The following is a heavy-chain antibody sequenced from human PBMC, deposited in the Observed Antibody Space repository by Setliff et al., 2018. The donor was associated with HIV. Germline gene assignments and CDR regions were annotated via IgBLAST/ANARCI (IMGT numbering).Heavy chain of an antibody. Sequence: ASVKVSCKASGYKFTGHHIQWMRQAPGQGLEWMGRINPNMGDTQYAQKFQGRIIMTRDTSINTVYMELSSLTSDDTALYYCARQDISTGYYLFDYWGQGTQVTVSS. J-gene: IGHJ4*02. V-gene: IGHV1-2*06. CDR2: INPNMGDT. CDR1: GYKFTGHH. D-gene: IGHD3-9*01. CDR3: ARQDISTGYYLFDY.